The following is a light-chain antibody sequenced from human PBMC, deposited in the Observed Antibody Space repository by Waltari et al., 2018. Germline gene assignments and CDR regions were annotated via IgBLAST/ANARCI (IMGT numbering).Light chain of an antibody. V-gene: IGKV1-5*03. Sequence: DIQMTQSPSTLSASVGDRVAITCRASQSISSWLAWCQQKPRKAPKLLIYKASSIESGVAARFSGSRSGTEFTLTISSLQPDDFAAYYCQQYNSYSRTFGQGTKVEIK. CDR3: QQYNSYSRT. CDR1: QSISSW. J-gene: IGKJ1*01. CDR2: KAS.